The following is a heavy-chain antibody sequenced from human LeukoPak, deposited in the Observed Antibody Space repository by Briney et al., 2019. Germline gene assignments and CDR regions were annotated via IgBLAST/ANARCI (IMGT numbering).Heavy chain of an antibody. D-gene: IGHD6-13*01. Sequence: SETLPLTCTVSGGSISSYYWSWIRQPPGKGLEWIGYIYYSGSTNYNPSLKSRVTISVDTSKNQFSLKLSSVTAADTAVYYCARGLYSSSWYDGGGFDYWGQGTLVTVSS. V-gene: IGHV4-59*01. CDR3: ARGLYSSSWYDGGGFDY. CDR1: GGSISSYY. J-gene: IGHJ4*02. CDR2: IYYSGST.